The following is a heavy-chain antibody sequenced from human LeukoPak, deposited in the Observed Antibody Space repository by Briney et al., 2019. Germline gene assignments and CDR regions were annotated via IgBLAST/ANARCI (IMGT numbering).Heavy chain of an antibody. V-gene: IGHV4-31*01. Sequence: SETLSLTCTVSGGSIGIGGYYWSWIRQHPGKGLEWIGYIYPSGTTYYNPSLKSQVTISVDTSKVQFSLTLRSATAADTAVYYCARGNPRYSSRLGFDYWRQGSLVTVSS. D-gene: IGHD6-19*01. CDR1: GGSIGIGGYY. CDR3: ARGNPRYSSRLGFDY. J-gene: IGHJ4*02. CDR2: IYPSGTT.